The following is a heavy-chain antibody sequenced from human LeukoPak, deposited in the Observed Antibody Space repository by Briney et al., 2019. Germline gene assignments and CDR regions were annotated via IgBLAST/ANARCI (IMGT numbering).Heavy chain of an antibody. CDR1: GFTFSSDC. CDR3: AKDISGSCGSFDFDI. CDR2: ISYDGSNK. Sequence: PGGSLRLSCAASGFTFSSDCMDWVRQAPGKGLEWVAVISYDGSNKYYADSVKGRFTISRDNSKNTLYLQMTSLRAEDTAIYYCAKDISGSCGSFDFDIWGQGTLVTVSS. V-gene: IGHV3-30*18. D-gene: IGHD5-12*01. J-gene: IGHJ3*02.